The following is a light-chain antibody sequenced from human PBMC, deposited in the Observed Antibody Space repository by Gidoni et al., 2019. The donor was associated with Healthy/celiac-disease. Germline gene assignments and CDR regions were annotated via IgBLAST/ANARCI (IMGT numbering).Light chain of an antibody. Sequence: EIVLTPSPATLSLSPGERATLSCRASQSVSSYLAWYQQKPGQAPRLLIYDASNRATGIPARFSGSGSGTDFTLTSSSLEPEDFAVYYCQQRSNWPWTFGQGTKVEIK. CDR3: QQRSNWPWT. CDR1: QSVSSY. J-gene: IGKJ1*01. CDR2: DAS. V-gene: IGKV3-11*01.